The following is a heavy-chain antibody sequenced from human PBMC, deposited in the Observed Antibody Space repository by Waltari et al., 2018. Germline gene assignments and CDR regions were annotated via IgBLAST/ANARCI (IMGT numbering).Heavy chain of an antibody. J-gene: IGHJ4*02. D-gene: IGHD6-19*01. Sequence: QVQLVQSGAEVKKPGASVKVSCKVSGYTLTELSMHWVRQAPGKGLEGMGGVDPEDGETIDAQKSQGRVTMTEETSTDTAYMELSRLRSEDTAVYYCATDPNSSGWYWGQGTLVTVSS. CDR3: ATDPNSSGWY. V-gene: IGHV1-24*01. CDR2: VDPEDGET. CDR1: GYTLTELS.